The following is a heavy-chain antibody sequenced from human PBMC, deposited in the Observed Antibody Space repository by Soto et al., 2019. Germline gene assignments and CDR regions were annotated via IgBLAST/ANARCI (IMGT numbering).Heavy chain of an antibody. CDR3: AKGQHCSSTSCYFYYYGMDV. Sequence: QVQLVESGGGVVRPGRSLRLSCAASGFTFNTYAMHWVRQSPGKGLEWVAVMSYDGSNKYYADSVKGRLTISRDNSKNTLYLQMNSLRDEDTAVYYCAKGQHCSSTSCYFYYYGMDVWGQGTTVAVSS. D-gene: IGHD2-2*01. V-gene: IGHV3-30*18. CDR2: MSYDGSNK. CDR1: GFTFNTYA. J-gene: IGHJ6*02.